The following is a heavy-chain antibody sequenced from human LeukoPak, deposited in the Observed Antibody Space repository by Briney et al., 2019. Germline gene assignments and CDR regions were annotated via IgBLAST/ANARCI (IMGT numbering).Heavy chain of an antibody. CDR3: ARVPHDFWSGYAPSYFDY. D-gene: IGHD3-3*01. Sequence: KPSETLSLTCAVYGGSFSGYYWSWIRQPPGKGLEWIGEINHSGSTNYNPSLKSRVTISVDTSKNQFSLKLSSVTAADTAVYYCARVPHDFWSGYAPSYFDYWGQGTLVTVSS. J-gene: IGHJ4*02. V-gene: IGHV4-34*01. CDR1: GGSFSGYY. CDR2: INHSGST.